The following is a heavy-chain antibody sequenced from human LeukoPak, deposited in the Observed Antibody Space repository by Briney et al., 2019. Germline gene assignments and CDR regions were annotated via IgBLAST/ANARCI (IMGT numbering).Heavy chain of an antibody. J-gene: IGHJ4*02. CDR2: IKQDGSDR. Sequence: GGSLRLSCAASGFTFSSFWMTWVREAPGKGVEGVANIKQDGSDRYYVDSVKGRFTISRDNAKNSLYLQMNTLRVEDTAVYSCARDESSAWYYYWGQGALVTVSS. D-gene: IGHD6-19*01. V-gene: IGHV3-7*04. CDR1: GFTFSSFW. CDR3: ARDESSAWYYY.